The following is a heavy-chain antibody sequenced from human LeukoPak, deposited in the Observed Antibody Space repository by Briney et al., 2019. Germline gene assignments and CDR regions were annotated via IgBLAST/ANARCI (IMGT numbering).Heavy chain of an antibody. J-gene: IGHJ4*02. V-gene: IGHV3-7*04. CDR2: IKQDGSEK. Sequence: PGGSLRLSCAASGFTFSSYWMSWVRQAPGKGLEWVANIKQDGSEKYYVDSVKGRFTISRDNAKNSLYLQMNSLRAEDTAVYYCARALDYGDYPLGYWGQGTLVTVSS. CDR3: ARALDYGDYPLGY. D-gene: IGHD4-17*01. CDR1: GFTFSSYW.